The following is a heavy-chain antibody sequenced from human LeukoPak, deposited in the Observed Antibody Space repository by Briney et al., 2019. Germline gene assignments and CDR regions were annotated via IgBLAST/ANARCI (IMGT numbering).Heavy chain of an antibody. V-gene: IGHV3-9*01. CDR3: AKSPGIALAVDY. J-gene: IGHJ4*02. CDR2: ISWNSGSI. D-gene: IGHD6-19*01. CDR1: GFTFDDYA. Sequence: GRSLRLSCAASGFTFDDYAMHWVRQAPGKGLEWVSGISWNSGSIGYADSEKGRFTISRDNAKNSLYLQMNSLRAEDTALYYCAKSPGIALAVDYWGQGTLVTVSS.